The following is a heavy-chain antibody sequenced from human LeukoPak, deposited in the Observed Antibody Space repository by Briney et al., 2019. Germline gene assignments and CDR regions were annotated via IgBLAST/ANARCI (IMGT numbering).Heavy chain of an antibody. J-gene: IGHJ4*02. CDR3: AADLDYDSSGYPLLDDY. CDR1: GFTFTSSA. CDR2: IVVGSGNT. Sequence: SVKVSCKASGFTFTSSAVQWVRQARGQRLEWIGWIVVGSGNTNYAQKFQERVTITRDMSTSTAYMELSSLRSENTAVYYCAADLDYDSSGYPLLDDYWGQGTLVTVSS. D-gene: IGHD3-22*01. V-gene: IGHV1-58*01.